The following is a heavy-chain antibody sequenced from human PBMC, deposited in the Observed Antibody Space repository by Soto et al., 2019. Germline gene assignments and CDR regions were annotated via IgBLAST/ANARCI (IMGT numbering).Heavy chain of an antibody. V-gene: IGHV3-53*01. CDR1: GFTFSTYA. CDR2: IYSGGST. CDR3: ARVGRTTEDV. J-gene: IGHJ6*02. D-gene: IGHD4-17*01. Sequence: GGSLRLSCAASGFTFSTYAMHWVRQAPGKGLEWVAVIYSGGSTYYADSVKGRFTISRDNSKNTLYLQMNSLRAEDTAVYYCARVGRTTEDVWGQGTTVTVSS.